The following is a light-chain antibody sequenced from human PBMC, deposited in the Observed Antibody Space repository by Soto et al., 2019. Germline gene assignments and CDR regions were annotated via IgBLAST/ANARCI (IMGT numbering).Light chain of an antibody. CDR3: LQTYNLPRT. CDR2: GAS. J-gene: IGKJ1*01. Sequence: DIQMTQSPSSLSASVGDRVTITCRASLTIGDSLSRFQQKAGKPPTLLIYGASALQSGVPARFSGSGSGTDFTLTISNMQREDFATYYCLQTYNLPRTFGQGTKVEFK. CDR1: LTIGDS. V-gene: IGKV1-39*01.